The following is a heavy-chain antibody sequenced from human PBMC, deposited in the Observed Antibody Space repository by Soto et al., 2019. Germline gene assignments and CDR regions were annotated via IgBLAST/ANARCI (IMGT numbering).Heavy chain of an antibody. CDR1: GFTFDDYA. V-gene: IGHV3-9*01. D-gene: IGHD3-22*01. Sequence: EVPLVESGGGLVQPGRSLRLSCAASGFTFDDYAMHWVRQAPGKGLEWVSGISWNSGSIGYADSVKGRFTISRDNAKNSLYLQMNSLRAEDTALYYCAKDPAPDSSGYLANWFDPWGQGTLVTVSS. J-gene: IGHJ5*02. CDR3: AKDPAPDSSGYLANWFDP. CDR2: ISWNSGSI.